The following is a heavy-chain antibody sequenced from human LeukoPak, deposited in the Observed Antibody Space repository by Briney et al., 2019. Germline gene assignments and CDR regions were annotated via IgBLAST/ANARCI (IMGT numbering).Heavy chain of an antibody. D-gene: IGHD4-11*01. CDR3: AKDNSNFYFDY. CDR2: ISGSGGST. J-gene: IGHJ4*02. Sequence: GGSLRLSCAASGFTFSGDGMSWGGEAPGTGLEWFSAISGSGGSTYYADSVKGRFTISRENSKNTLYLQMNSLRAEDTALYYCAKDNSNFYFDYWGQGTLITVSS. CDR1: GFTFSGDG. V-gene: IGHV3-23*01.